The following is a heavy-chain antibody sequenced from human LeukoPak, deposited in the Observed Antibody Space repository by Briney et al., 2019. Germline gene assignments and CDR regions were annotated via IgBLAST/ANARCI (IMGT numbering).Heavy chain of an antibody. D-gene: IGHD3/OR15-3a*01. J-gene: IGHJ5*02. V-gene: IGHV4-59*08. CDR3: ATLTMSGLGIIPPAS. CDR2: IYYSGST. CDR1: GGSISNYY. Sequence: SETLSLTCTVSGGSISNYYWSWIRQPPGKGLDWIGYIYYSGSTNYSPSFKSRVTISIDTSKNQFSLRLSSVTAADTAVYYCATLTMSGLGIIPPASWGQGTLVTVSS.